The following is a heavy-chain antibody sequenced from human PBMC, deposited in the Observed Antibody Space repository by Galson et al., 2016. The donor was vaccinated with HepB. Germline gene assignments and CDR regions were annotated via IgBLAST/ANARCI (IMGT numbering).Heavy chain of an antibody. CDR1: SIYY. V-gene: IGHV4-39*01. CDR3: ARHDRGIAAAFDH. J-gene: IGHJ4*02. D-gene: IGHD6-25*01. Sequence: SIYYWGWIRQPPGKGLEWIGSIYNSESTYYNPSLRSRVTMSVDTSKNQFSLKLSSVTAAATAVYYCARHDRGIAAAFDHWGQGTLVTVSS. CDR2: IYNSEST.